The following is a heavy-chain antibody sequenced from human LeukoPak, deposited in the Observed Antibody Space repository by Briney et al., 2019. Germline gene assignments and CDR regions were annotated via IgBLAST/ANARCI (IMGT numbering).Heavy chain of an antibody. CDR2: INPNSGGT. CDR1: VYTFTGYY. V-gene: IGHV1-2*02. CDR3: ATHYYGSGSYYQYFDY. Sequence: ASVKVSCKASVYTFTGYYMHWVRQAPGQGLEWMGWINPNSGGTNYAQKFQGRVTMTRDTSISTAYMELSRLRSDDTAVYYCATHYYGSGSYYQYFDYWGQGTLVTVSS. J-gene: IGHJ4*02. D-gene: IGHD3-10*01.